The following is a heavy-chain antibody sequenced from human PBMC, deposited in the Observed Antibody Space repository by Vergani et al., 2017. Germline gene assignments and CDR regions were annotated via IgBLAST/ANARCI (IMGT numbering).Heavy chain of an antibody. V-gene: IGHV1-69*06. CDR3: ARSGLWVGDLPPSFDF. Sequence: QVQLVQSGAEAKKPGSSLKVSCKTSGDTFSPYAITWVRQAPGQGLEWMGAIIPIFNTTNCAQKFQDRVTFTAENSTGTAYMDLSSLKLEDTAIYYCARSGLWVGDLPPSFDFWGQGTPVTVSS. D-gene: IGHD3-10*01. CDR2: IIPIFNTT. J-gene: IGHJ4*02. CDR1: GDTFSPYA.